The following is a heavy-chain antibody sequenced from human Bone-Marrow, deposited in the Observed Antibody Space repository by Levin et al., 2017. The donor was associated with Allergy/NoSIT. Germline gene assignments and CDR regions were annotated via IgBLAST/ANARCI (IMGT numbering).Heavy chain of an antibody. CDR1: GGTFLRYA. CDR3: ARVEGGYSYGYPFDY. Sequence: ASVKVSCKASGGTFLRYAVSWVRQAPGQGLEWMGGIIPMFGTANYAQNFQDRVTITADESTNTVYMELSSLRSEDTDVYYCARVEGGYSYGYPFDYWGQGTLVTVTS. J-gene: IGHJ4*02. CDR2: IIPMFGTA. D-gene: IGHD5-18*01. V-gene: IGHV1-69*13.